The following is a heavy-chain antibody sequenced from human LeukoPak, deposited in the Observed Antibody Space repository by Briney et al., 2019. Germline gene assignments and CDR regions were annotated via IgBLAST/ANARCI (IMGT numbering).Heavy chain of an antibody. CDR3: AREGYDSSGYYYGTFFDY. CDR1: GFTFSSYW. D-gene: IGHD3-22*01. J-gene: IGHJ4*02. CDR2: INSDGSST. V-gene: IGHV3-74*01. Sequence: PGGSLRLSCAASGFTFSSYWMHWVRQAPEKGLVWVSRINSDGSSTSYADSVKGRFTISRDNAKNTLYLQMNSLRAEDTAVYYCAREGYDSSGYYYGTFFDYWGQGTLVTVSS.